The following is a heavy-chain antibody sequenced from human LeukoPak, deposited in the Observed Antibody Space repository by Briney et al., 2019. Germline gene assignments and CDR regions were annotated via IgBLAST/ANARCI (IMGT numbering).Heavy chain of an antibody. CDR2: ISWNSGSI. CDR1: GFTFDDYA. D-gene: IGHD5-18*01. V-gene: IGHV3-9*03. Sequence: QPGRSLRLPCAASGFTFDDYAMHWVRQAPGKGLEWVSGISWNSGSIGYADSVKGRFTISRDNAKNSLYLQMNSLRAEDMALYYCAKDRGYSYGYDAFDIWGQGTMVTVSS. CDR3: AKDRGYSYGYDAFDI. J-gene: IGHJ3*02.